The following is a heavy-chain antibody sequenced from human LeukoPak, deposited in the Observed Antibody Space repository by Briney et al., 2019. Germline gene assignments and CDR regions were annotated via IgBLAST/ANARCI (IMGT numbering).Heavy chain of an antibody. CDR3: ARGTTLIRGFDY. D-gene: IGHD3-10*01. CDR2: IFYSGST. V-gene: IGHV4-31*03. J-gene: IGHJ4*02. Sequence: SQTLSLTCTVSGGSISSGVYYWNWIRQHSEKSLEWIGYIFYSGSTYYNSSLKSRVTISVDTSKNQFSLRLTSVTAADTAVYYCARGTTLIRGFDYWGQGTLVTVSS. CDR1: GGSISSGVYY.